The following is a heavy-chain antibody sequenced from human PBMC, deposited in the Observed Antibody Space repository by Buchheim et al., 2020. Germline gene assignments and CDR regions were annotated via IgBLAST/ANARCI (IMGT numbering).Heavy chain of an antibody. CDR2: ISSSSSTI. Sequence: EVQLVESGGGLVQPGGSLRLSCAASVFTFSSYIMNWVRQAPGKGLEWVSYISSSSSTIYYADSVKGGFTIPRDNAKNSLSLQMNSLRAEDTAVYYCARGYSNAFDYWGQGTL. CDR3: ARGYSNAFDY. CDR1: VFTFSSYI. D-gene: IGHD6-13*01. J-gene: IGHJ4*02. V-gene: IGHV3-48*01.